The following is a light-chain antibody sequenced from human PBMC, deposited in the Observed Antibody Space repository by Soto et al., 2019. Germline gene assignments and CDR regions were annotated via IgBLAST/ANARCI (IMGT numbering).Light chain of an antibody. V-gene: IGLV2-14*01. Sequence: QSALTQPASVSGSPGQSITISCTGTSSDVGGYNYVSWYQQHPDKAPKLMIYEVSNRPSGVSNRFSDSKSGNTASLTISGLQAEDEADYYCSSYTSSSTPYVFGTGTKLTVL. CDR3: SSYTSSSTPYV. J-gene: IGLJ1*01. CDR2: EVS. CDR1: SSDVGGYNY.